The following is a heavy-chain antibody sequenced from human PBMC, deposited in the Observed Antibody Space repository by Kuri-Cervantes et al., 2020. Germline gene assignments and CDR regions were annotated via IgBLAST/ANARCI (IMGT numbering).Heavy chain of an antibody. D-gene: IGHD5-18*01. Sequence: SETLSLTCAVYGESFNGISGYYLNWIRQSPGKGLEWIGEINYRGSTDYNPSLKSRVTMSVDTSKSQFSLKLTSVTAADTAVYYCARGYSYGWRWFDPWGQGTLVTVSS. J-gene: IGHJ5*02. V-gene: IGHV4-34*01. CDR2: INYRGST. CDR1: GESFNGISGYY. CDR3: ARGYSYGWRWFDP.